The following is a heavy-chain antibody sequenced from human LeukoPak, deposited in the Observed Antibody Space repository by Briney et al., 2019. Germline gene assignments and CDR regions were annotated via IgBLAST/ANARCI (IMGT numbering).Heavy chain of an antibody. V-gene: IGHV1-2*02. CDR3: ATHSQYSFDY. Sequence: GASVKVSCKASGYTFTDYYMHWVRQAPGQGLEWVGWINPNSGGTNYAQKFQGRVTMTWDTSITTAYMELSRLRSDDSAVYYCATHSQYSFDYWGQGTLVTVSP. CDR1: GYTFTDYY. CDR2: INPNSGGT. J-gene: IGHJ4*02. D-gene: IGHD5-18*01.